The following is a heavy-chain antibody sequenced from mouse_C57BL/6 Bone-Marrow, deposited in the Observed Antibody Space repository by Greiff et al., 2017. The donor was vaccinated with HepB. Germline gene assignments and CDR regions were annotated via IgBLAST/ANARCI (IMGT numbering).Heavy chain of an antibody. CDR1: GYAFSSSW. CDR3: ARPLITTDAMDY. D-gene: IGHD1-1*01. V-gene: IGHV1-82*01. CDR2: IYPGDGDT. J-gene: IGHJ4*01. Sequence: QVQLKESGPELVKPGASVKISCKASGYAFSSSWMNWVKQRPGKGLEWIGRIYPGDGDTNYNGKFKGKATLTADKSSSTAYMNLSSLTSEDSAVYFCARPLITTDAMDYWGQGTSVTVSS.